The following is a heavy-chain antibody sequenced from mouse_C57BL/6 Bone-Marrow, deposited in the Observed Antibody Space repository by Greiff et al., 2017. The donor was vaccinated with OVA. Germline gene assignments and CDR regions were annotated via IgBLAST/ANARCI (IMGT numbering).Heavy chain of an antibody. V-gene: IGHV1-54*01. CDR3: ARRRGYGSSPAWFAY. CDR1: GYAFTNYL. CDR2: INPGSGGT. Sequence: QVQLQQSGAELVRPGTSVKLSCKASGYAFTNYLIEWVKQRPGQGLEWIGVINPGSGGTNYNEKFKGKATLTADKSSSTAYMQLSSLTSEDSAVYFCARRRGYGSSPAWFAYWGQGTLVTVSA. J-gene: IGHJ3*01. D-gene: IGHD1-1*01.